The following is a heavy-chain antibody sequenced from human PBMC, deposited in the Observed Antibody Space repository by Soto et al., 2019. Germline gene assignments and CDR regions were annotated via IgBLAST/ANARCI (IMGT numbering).Heavy chain of an antibody. D-gene: IGHD2-21*02. CDR3: SRYHTVYNCGGDCYHR. CDR2: IIPIFGTA. V-gene: IGHV1-69*06. Sequence: QVQLVQSGAEVKKPGSSVKVFCKASGGTFSSYAISWVRQAPGQGLEWMGGIIPIFGTAIYAQKFQCRVKITADKSTSKAYMERRSRRCDDTGGYFCSRYHTVYNCGGDCYHRWGQGTLVTVSS. CDR1: GGTFSSYA. J-gene: IGHJ5*02.